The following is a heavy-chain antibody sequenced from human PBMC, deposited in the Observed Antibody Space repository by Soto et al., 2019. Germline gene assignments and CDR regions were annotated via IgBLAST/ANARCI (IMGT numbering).Heavy chain of an antibody. D-gene: IGHD2-8*02. Sequence: SETLSLVCTVSGASLSGGSYYWSWIRQPPGKGLEWIGYFYYTGTTKYNPSLESRATISADTSKNQFSLNLTSVTAADTAVYYCARISYWVKDYWGQGALVTVS. J-gene: IGHJ4*02. CDR1: GASLSGGSYY. V-gene: IGHV4-61*01. CDR3: ARISYWVKDY. CDR2: FYYTGTT.